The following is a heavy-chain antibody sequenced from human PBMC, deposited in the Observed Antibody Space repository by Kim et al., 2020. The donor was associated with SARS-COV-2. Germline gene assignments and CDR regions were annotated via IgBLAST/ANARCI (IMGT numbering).Heavy chain of an antibody. Sequence: THYNPSLNDRVTMSVDTSKNQFSLKLSSVTAADTAVYYCARDRAAVYFDYWGQGTLVTVSS. J-gene: IGHJ4*02. D-gene: IGHD6-13*01. CDR3: ARDRAAVYFDY. CDR2: T. V-gene: IGHV4-4*06.